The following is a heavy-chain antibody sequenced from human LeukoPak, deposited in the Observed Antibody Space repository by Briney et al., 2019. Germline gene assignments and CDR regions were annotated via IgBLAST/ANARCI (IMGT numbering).Heavy chain of an antibody. V-gene: IGHV3-66*01. J-gene: IGHJ4*02. Sequence: GGSLRLSCAASGFTVTGNYMSWVRQAPGKGLEWLSGIHRGGNTSYAASLKGRFTISRDSYKNTVFLQMDSLRAEDTAVYYCARDPGYGLGVDYGDYWGQGTLVTVSS. D-gene: IGHD3-10*01. CDR1: GFTVTGNY. CDR3: ARDPGYGLGVDYGDY. CDR2: IHRGGNT.